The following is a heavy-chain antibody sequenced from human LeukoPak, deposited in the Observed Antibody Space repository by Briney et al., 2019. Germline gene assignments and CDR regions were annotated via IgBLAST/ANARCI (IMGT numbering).Heavy chain of an antibody. CDR1: GFTFSSYA. J-gene: IGHJ4*02. Sequence: GGSLRLSCAASGFTFSSYAMHWVRQAPGKGLEWVAVISYDGSNKYYADSVKGRFTISRDNAKNSLYLQMNSLRAEDTAVYYCARDRPDFDYWGQGTLVTVS. CDR2: ISYDGSNK. D-gene: IGHD6-6*01. CDR3: ARDRPDFDY. V-gene: IGHV3-30-3*01.